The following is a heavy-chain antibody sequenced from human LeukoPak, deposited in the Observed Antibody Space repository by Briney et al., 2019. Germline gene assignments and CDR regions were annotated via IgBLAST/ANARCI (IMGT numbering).Heavy chain of an antibody. J-gene: IGHJ4*02. CDR2: IIPIFGTA. Sequence: SVKVSCKASGGTFSSYAISWVRQAPGQGLEWMGGIIPIFGTANYAQKFQGRVTITTDESTSTAYMELSSLRSEDTAVYYCARDGAVTTIFGVVPYFDYWGQGTLVTVSS. CDR3: ARDGAVTTIFGVVPYFDY. V-gene: IGHV1-69*05. D-gene: IGHD3-3*01. CDR1: GGTFSSYA.